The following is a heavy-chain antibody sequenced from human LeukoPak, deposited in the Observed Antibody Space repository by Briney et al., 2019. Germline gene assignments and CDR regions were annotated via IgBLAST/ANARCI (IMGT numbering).Heavy chain of an antibody. J-gene: IGHJ4*02. CDR1: GFTFSSYA. CDR2: ISGSGGST. V-gene: IGHV3-23*01. Sequence: PGGSLRLSSAASGFTFSSYAMSWVRQAPGKGLEWVSAISGSGGSTYYADSVKGRFTISRDNSKNTLYLQMNSLRAADTAAYYCAKDDGLNITPFDYWGQGTLVTVPS. D-gene: IGHD3-10*01. CDR3: AKDDGLNITPFDY.